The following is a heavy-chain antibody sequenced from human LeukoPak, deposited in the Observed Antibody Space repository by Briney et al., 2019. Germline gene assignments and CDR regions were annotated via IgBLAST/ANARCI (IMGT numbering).Heavy chain of an antibody. J-gene: IGHJ5*02. Sequence: ASVKVSCKASGYTFTSYAMRWVRQAPGQRLEWMGWINAGNGNTKYSQEFQGRVTITRDTSASTAYMELSSLRSEDMAVYYCARGSGLEWLVFDPWGQGTLVTVSS. D-gene: IGHD3-3*01. CDR1: GYTFTSYA. V-gene: IGHV1-3*03. CDR2: INAGNGNT. CDR3: ARGSGLEWLVFDP.